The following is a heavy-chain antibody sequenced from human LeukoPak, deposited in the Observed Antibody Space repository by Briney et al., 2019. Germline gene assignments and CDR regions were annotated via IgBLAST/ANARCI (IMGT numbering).Heavy chain of an antibody. CDR1: GFTFSSYA. V-gene: IGHV3-23*01. J-gene: IGHJ4*02. CDR2: ISGSGGST. CDR3: TRGNYGLDY. D-gene: IGHD1-7*01. Sequence: GGSLRLSCAASGFTFSSYAMSWVRQAPGKGLEWVSAISGSGGSTYYADSVKGRFTISRDNAKNSLYLQMNSLRPEDTAIYYCTRGNYGLDYWGQGTLVTVS.